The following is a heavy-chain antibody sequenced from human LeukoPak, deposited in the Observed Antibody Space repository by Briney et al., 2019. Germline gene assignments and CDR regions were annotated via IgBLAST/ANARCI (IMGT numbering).Heavy chain of an antibody. V-gene: IGHV3-30-3*02. CDR2: ISYDGSNK. Sequence: PGRSLRLSCAASGFTFSSYAMHWVRQAPGKGLEWVAVISYDGSNKYYADSVKGRFTISRDNSKNTLYLQMNSLRAEDTAVYYCAKQYYYDSSGYSDYWGQGTLVTVSS. CDR3: AKQYYYDSSGYSDY. CDR1: GFTFSSYA. D-gene: IGHD3-22*01. J-gene: IGHJ4*02.